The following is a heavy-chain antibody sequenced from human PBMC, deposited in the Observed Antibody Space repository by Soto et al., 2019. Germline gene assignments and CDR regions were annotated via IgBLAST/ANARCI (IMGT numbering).Heavy chain of an antibody. Sequence: SSSXSLTCNVGGFSFHVYSLILFRHPPGKGLESIGDISYRGSTSYSTSLKSRIMISLDTSNNQFSLRMDSVTAADTAFSYSARALLRFRYGYGGYFDPWGTGTMVNVSS. CDR2: ISYRGST. CDR3: ARALLRFRYGYGGYFDP. J-gene: IGHJ4*02. CDR1: GFSFHVYS. D-gene: IGHD3-16*01. V-gene: IGHV4-34*01.